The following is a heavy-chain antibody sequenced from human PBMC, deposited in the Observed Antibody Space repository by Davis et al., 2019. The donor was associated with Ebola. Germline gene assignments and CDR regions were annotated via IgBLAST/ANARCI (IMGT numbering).Heavy chain of an antibody. CDR2: IYTSGST. CDR3: ARTAFQPGIAAAYGMDV. J-gene: IGHJ6*02. D-gene: IGHD6-13*01. V-gene: IGHV4-4*07. CDR1: GGSISSYY. Sequence: PSETLSLTCTVSGGSISSYYWSWIRQPAGKGLEWIGRIYTSGSTNYNPSLKSRVTMSVDTSKNQFSLKLSSVTAADTAVYYCARTAFQPGIAAAYGMDVWGQGTTVTVSS.